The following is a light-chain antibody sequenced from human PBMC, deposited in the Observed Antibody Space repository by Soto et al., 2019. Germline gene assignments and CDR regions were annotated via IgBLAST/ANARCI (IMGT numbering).Light chain of an antibody. CDR1: QGLSRY. Sequence: QLTHYPPSLPPSVGNRVTITCRASQGLSRYLAWYQQKPGKAPKLLIYATSTLQGGVPSRFSGSGSGTDFTLTISSLQREDFATYYCQQVNSYPRTFGQGTKVDIK. V-gene: IGKV1-9*01. CDR3: QQVNSYPRT. J-gene: IGKJ1*01. CDR2: ATS.